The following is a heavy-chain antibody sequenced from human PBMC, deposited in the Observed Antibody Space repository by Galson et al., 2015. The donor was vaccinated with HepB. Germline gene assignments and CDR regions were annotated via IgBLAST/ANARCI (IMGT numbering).Heavy chain of an antibody. CDR3: AKDKAYQLLVELEFDP. Sequence: SLRLSCAASGFTFDDYAMHWVRQAPGKGLEWVSGISWNSGSIGYADSVKGRFTISRDNAKNSLYLQMNSLRAEDTALYYCAKDKAYQLLVELEFDPWGQGTLVTVSS. J-gene: IGHJ5*02. CDR1: GFTFDDYA. V-gene: IGHV3-9*01. CDR2: ISWNSGSI. D-gene: IGHD2-2*01.